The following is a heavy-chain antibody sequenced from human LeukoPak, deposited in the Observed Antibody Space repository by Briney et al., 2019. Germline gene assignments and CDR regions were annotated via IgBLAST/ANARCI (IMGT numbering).Heavy chain of an antibody. V-gene: IGHV3-11*03. CDR2: IGGSGVDT. CDR1: GFTFSDCY. Sequence: GRSLRLSCAASGFTFSDCYMSWFRQAPGKGLEWLSYIGGSGVDTNYADSVKGRFTTSRDNAKSSLYLQMNSLRAEDTAVYYCAKTLVASPGNTGGPWGQGTLVTVSS. J-gene: IGHJ5*02. D-gene: IGHD6-6*01. CDR3: AKTLVASPGNTGGP.